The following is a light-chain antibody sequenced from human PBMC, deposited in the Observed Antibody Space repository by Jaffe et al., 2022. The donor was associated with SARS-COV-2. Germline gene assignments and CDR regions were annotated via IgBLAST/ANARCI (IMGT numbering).Light chain of an antibody. J-gene: IGKJ2*01. CDR3: QQYNNWPSGT. Sequence: EIVMTQSPATRSVSPGERATLSCRASQSVANNLAWYQQKPGQPPRLLIYDASTRATGIPARFSGSGSGTEFTLTISSLQSEDFAVYYCQQYNNWPSGTFGQGTKLEMK. CDR2: DAS. V-gene: IGKV3-15*01. CDR1: QSVANN.